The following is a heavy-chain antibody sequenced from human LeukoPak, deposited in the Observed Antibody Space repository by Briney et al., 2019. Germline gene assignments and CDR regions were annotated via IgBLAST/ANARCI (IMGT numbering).Heavy chain of an antibody. V-gene: IGHV4-39*01. CDR3: ARHEYGSSGYYVRNWFGP. D-gene: IGHD3-22*01. Sequence: SETLSLTCTVSGGSISSSSYYWGWIRQPPGKGLEWIGSIYYSGSTYYNPSLKSRVTISVDTSKNQFSLKLSSVTAADTAVYYCARHEYGSSGYYVRNWFGPWGQGTLVTVSS. CDR1: GGSISSSSYY. J-gene: IGHJ5*02. CDR2: IYYSGST.